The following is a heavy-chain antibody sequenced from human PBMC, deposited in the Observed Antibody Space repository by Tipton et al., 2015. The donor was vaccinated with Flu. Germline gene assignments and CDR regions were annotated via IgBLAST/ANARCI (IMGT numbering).Heavy chain of an antibody. CDR3: AKDPSNGDYAEYLQH. V-gene: IGHV3-30*02. D-gene: IGHD4-17*01. Sequence: SLRLSCAASGFTFSSYDIHWVRQAPGKGLEWVAIIRYDGSYKYYAESVKGRFTISRDNSKNTLSLQMNSLRPEDTAVYYCAKDPSNGDYAEYLQHWGQGTLVTVSS. CDR2: IRYDGSYK. J-gene: IGHJ1*01. CDR1: GFTFSSYD.